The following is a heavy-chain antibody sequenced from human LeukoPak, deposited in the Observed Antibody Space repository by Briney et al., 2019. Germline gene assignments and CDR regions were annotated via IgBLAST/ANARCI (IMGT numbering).Heavy chain of an antibody. D-gene: IGHD6-13*01. CDR2: INHSGST. V-gene: IGHV4-34*01. CDR1: GGSLSGYY. Sequence: SETLSLTCAVYGGSLSGYYWSWIRQPPGKGLEWIGEINHSGSTNYNPSLKSRVTISVDASKNQFSLKLSSVTAADTAVYYCARGTGYSSSWYYFDYWGQGTLVTVSS. J-gene: IGHJ4*02. CDR3: ARGTGYSSSWYYFDY.